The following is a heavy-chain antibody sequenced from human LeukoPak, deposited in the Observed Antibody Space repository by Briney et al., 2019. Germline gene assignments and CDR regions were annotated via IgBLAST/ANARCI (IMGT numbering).Heavy chain of an antibody. Sequence: PGGPLRLSCPASGLTFSNYAMNWVRQAQGTGLEWVSFISSSGGSTYYADSVKGRFIISRDNSKNTLYLQMNSLRAEDTAVYYCAKDRAPMDVWGKGTTVTVSS. CDR2: ISSSGGST. J-gene: IGHJ6*04. CDR1: GLTFSNYA. V-gene: IGHV3-23*01. CDR3: AKDRAPMDV.